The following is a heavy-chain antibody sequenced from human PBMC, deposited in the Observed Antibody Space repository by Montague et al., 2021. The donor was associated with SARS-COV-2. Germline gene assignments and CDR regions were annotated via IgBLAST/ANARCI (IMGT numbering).Heavy chain of an antibody. Sequence: SLRLSCAASGFTFNTYSMHWVRRAPGKGLEWVSSISSSGTYIYYADSVRGRFTISRDNAHNSLSLQLNSLRPEDTALYYCARDGVRFGDWPYYIAFWGQGTLVSVSS. CDR2: ISSSGTYI. CDR1: GFTFNTYS. J-gene: IGHJ4*02. V-gene: IGHV3-21*01. D-gene: IGHD2-21*02. CDR3: ARDGVRFGDWPYYIAF.